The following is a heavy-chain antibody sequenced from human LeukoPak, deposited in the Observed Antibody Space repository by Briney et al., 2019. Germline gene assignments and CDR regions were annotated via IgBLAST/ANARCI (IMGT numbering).Heavy chain of an antibody. J-gene: IGHJ4*02. CDR3: ARAQSLTAPAGTFANS. CDR2: INPNSGGT. V-gene: IGHV1-2*02. Sequence: ASVKVSCKASGYTFTGYFLHWVRRAPRQGFEWTGWINPNSGGTYYTQRFQGRVTMTRDTSISTAYMELSSLRSDDTAVYYCARAQSLTAPAGTFANSWGQGTLVTVSS. D-gene: IGHD6-13*01. CDR1: GYTFTGYF.